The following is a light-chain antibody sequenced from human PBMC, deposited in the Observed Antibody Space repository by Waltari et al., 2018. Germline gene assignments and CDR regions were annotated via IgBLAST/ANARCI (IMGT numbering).Light chain of an antibody. Sequence: SYVLTQPPSVSVAPGKTARIACGLNDIGGRTVNWYQQKPGQAPVLVVYGDPDRPPGIPERFFGSTSGNSATLTISRVEAGDEADYYCQVWVSRTDHYVFGTGTKVTVL. V-gene: IGLV3-21*03. CDR1: DIGGRT. CDR2: GDP. CDR3: QVWVSRTDHYV. J-gene: IGLJ1*01.